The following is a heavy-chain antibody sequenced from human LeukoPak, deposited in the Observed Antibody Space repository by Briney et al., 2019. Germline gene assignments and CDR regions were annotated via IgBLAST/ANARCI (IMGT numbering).Heavy chain of an antibody. J-gene: IGHJ6*03. CDR2: IYTSGST. D-gene: IGHD2-2*01. CDR1: GGSISSYY. V-gene: IGHV4-4*07. Sequence: SETLSLTCTVSGGSISSYYWSWIRQPAGKGLEWIGRIYTSGSTNYNPSLKSRVTMSVDTSKNQFSLKLSSVTAADTAVYYCAREGYQLLTPPYYYYYMDVWGKGTTVTVSS. CDR3: AREGYQLLTPPYYYYYMDV.